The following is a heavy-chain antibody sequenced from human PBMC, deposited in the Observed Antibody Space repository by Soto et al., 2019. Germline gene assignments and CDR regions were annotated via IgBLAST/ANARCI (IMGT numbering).Heavy chain of an antibody. CDR1: GGTYSKYS. CDR3: ARSLLGDHYDSDGLDT. J-gene: IGHJ5*02. Sequence: QVQLVQSGTEVKKPGSSVTVSCKASGGTYSKYSISWVRQAPGQGLEWMGRIIPIFDMTNYAQKFQGRVTITADKSTSTVYMDLSSLRSEDTAVYYCARSLLGDHYDSDGLDTWGQGTLVSVSP. D-gene: IGHD3-22*01. CDR2: IIPIFDMT. V-gene: IGHV1-69*02.